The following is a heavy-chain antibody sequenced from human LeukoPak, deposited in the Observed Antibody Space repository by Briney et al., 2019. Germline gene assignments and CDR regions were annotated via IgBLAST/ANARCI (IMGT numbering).Heavy chain of an antibody. Sequence: PGGSLRLSCAASGFTFSSYAMSWVRQAPGKGLEWVSAISGSGGSTYYADSVKGRFTISRDNSKNTLYLQMDSLRAEDTAVYYCAKDTKMVQGVIPEYFQHWGQGTLVTVSS. D-gene: IGHD3-10*01. CDR3: AKDTKMVQGVIPEYFQH. V-gene: IGHV3-23*01. J-gene: IGHJ1*01. CDR2: ISGSGGST. CDR1: GFTFSSYA.